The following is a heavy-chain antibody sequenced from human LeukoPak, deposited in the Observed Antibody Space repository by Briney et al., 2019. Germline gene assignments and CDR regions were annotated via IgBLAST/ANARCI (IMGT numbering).Heavy chain of an antibody. V-gene: IGHV4-39*01. J-gene: IGHJ4*02. CDR3: ARQARDDSSGYPYYLDY. Sequence: PSETLSLTCTVSGGSISSSSFYWGWIRQSPGKGLGWIGNIYYTGSTAYNPSLKSRVTIFVDKSKNQISLKLSSVTAADTAVYYCARQARDDSSGYPYYLDYWGQGTLVTVSS. CDR1: GGSISSSSFY. CDR2: IYYTGST. D-gene: IGHD3-22*01.